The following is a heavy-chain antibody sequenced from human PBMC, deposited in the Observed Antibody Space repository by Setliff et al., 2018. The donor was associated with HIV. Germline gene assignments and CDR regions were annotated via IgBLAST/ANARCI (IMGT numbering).Heavy chain of an antibody. CDR2: INPRGGST. V-gene: IGHV1-46*01. CDR3: ARGRTMSWFDP. J-gene: IGHJ5*02. CDR1: GYIFIDYY. D-gene: IGHD3-22*01. Sequence: ASVKVSCKASGYIFIDYYMHWVRQAPGQGLEWMGMINPRGGSTSYAQNFQGRVTMTRDTSTSTVYMELSSLRSEDTAVYYCARGRTMSWFDPWGQGTLVTVSS.